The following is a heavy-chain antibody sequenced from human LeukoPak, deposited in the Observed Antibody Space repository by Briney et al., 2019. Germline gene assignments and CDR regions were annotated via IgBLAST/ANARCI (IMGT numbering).Heavy chain of an antibody. Sequence: PGGSLRLSCAASGFTFSDYYMSWIRQAPGKGLEWLLYISSSGSTISYEDSVKGRFTISRDNAKTSLSLQMNSLRAEDTTVYYCARDRRPEGNSYGYDAFDLWGQGTMVTVSS. CDR3: ARDRRPEGNSYGYDAFDL. CDR1: GFTFSDYY. J-gene: IGHJ3*01. CDR2: ISSSGSTI. V-gene: IGHV3-11*01. D-gene: IGHD5-18*01.